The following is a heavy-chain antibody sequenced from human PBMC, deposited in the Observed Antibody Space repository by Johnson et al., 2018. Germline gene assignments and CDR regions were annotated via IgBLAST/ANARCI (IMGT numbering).Heavy chain of an antibody. Sequence: VQLVESGGGVVQPGRSLRLSCAASGFTFSSYDMHWVRQGPGKGLEWVAVISYDGSHKYYADFVKGRFTISRDNSKNTLYLQMNSLRAEDTAVYYCAKDGPPGSSSWSEYFQHWRQGTLLTVSS. CDR1: GFTFSSYD. CDR3: AKDGPPGSSSWSEYFQH. CDR2: ISYDGSHK. J-gene: IGHJ1*01. D-gene: IGHD6-13*01. V-gene: IGHV3-30*18.